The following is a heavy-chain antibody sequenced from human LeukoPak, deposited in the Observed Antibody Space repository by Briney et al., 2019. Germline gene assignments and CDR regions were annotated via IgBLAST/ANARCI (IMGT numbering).Heavy chain of an antibody. CDR2: IKQDGSEK. CDR1: GFTLSNAW. Sequence: GGSLRLSCAASGFTLSNAWMNWVRQAPGKGLEWVANIKQDGSEKYYVDSVKGRFTISRDNAKNSLYLQMNSLRAEDTAVYYCARRYSSGSYYYYYMDVWGKGTTVTVSS. CDR3: ARRYSSGSYYYYYMDV. J-gene: IGHJ6*03. D-gene: IGHD6-19*01. V-gene: IGHV3-7*01.